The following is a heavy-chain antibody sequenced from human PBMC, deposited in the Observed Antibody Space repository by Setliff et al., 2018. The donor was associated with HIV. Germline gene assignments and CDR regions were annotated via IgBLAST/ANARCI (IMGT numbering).Heavy chain of an antibody. Sequence: PSETLSLTCTVSGASVNSHYWAWIRQPPGKGLEWIGSLYYSGNTNYNPSLKSRVTISVDTSKNQFSLKVSSLTAADTAVYYCASLPSYGDFGYYFDYWGQGTLVTVSS. CDR3: ASLPSYGDFGYYFDY. CDR1: GASVNSHY. CDR2: LYYSGNT. J-gene: IGHJ4*02. D-gene: IGHD4-17*01. V-gene: IGHV4-59*08.